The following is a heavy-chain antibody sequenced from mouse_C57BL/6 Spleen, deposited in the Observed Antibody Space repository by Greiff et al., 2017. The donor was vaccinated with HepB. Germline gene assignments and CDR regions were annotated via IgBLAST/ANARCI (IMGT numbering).Heavy chain of an antibody. V-gene: IGHV1-18*01. CDR3: ARHTFIFYSMDY. CDR1: GYTFTDYN. CDR2: INPNNGGT. D-gene: IGHD1-1*01. J-gene: IGHJ4*01. Sequence: EVQLQQSGPELVKPGASVKIPCKASGYTFTDYNMDWVKQSHGKSLEWIGDINPNNGGTIYNQKFKGKATLTVDKSSSTAYMELRSLTSEDTAVYYCARHTFIFYSMDYWGQGTSVTVSS.